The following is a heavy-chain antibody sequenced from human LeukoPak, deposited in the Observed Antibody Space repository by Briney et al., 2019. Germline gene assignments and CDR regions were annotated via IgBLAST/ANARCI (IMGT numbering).Heavy chain of an antibody. D-gene: IGHD3-3*01. CDR2: MNPNSGNT. CDR3: ARGRYYDFWSGYGSP. V-gene: IGHV1-8*03. Sequence: EASVKVSCKASGYTFTSYDINWVRQATGQGLEWMGLMNPNSGNTGYAQKFQGRVTITRNTSISTAYMELSSLRSEDTAVYYCARGRYYDFWSGYGSPWGQGTLVTVPS. J-gene: IGHJ5*02. CDR1: GYTFTSYD.